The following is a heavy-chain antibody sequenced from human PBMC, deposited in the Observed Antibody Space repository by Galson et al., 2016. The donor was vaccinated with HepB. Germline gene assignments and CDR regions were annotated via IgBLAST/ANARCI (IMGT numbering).Heavy chain of an antibody. CDR1: GFAFVDFH. Sequence: SLRLSCAASGFAFVDFHMSWIRQAPGKGPQWVAYISGSGSVIYYEDSVRGRFTISKDNVKNLLYLQLSSLRVEDTAVYYCVRSAFGDWHSVWGQGTKVTVSS. CDR2: ISGSGSVI. V-gene: IGHV3-11*01. J-gene: IGHJ4*02. D-gene: IGHD1-7*01. CDR3: VRSAFGDWHSV.